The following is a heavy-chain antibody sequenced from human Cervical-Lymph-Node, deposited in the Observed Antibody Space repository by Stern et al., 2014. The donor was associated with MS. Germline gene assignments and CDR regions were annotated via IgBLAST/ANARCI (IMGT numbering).Heavy chain of an antibody. CDR2: IYPDDSDI. CDR1: GYTFTNNW. Sequence: VQLVQSGAEVKKPGESLKISCKGSGYTFTNNWIAWVRQMPGKGLEWMGIIYPDDSDIRYSPSLQGQVTFSADKSSSTACLQWSSLKAADSAVYYCARPPPRRKWDDPNYGMDVWGQGTTVTVSS. CDR3: ARPPPRRKWDDPNYGMDV. J-gene: IGHJ6*02. V-gene: IGHV5-51*03. D-gene: IGHD1-1*01.